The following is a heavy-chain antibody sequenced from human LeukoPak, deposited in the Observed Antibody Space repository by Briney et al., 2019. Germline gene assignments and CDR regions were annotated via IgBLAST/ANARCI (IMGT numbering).Heavy chain of an antibody. J-gene: IGHJ4*02. CDR1: GGSISSTTYY. Sequence: PSETLSLTCTVSGGSISSTTYYWGWIRQPPGKGLECIGNIYYSGSTFYNPSLKSRVTMSVDTSKNQFSLKLSSVTAADTAVYYCARRVNELGGFDYWGQGTLVTVSS. CDR3: ARRVNELGGFDY. V-gene: IGHV4-39*07. D-gene: IGHD3-16*01. CDR2: IYYSGST.